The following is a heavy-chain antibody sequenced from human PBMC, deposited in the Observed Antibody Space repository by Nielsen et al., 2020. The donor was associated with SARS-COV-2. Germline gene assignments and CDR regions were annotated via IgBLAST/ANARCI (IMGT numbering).Heavy chain of an antibody. V-gene: IGHV3-52*01. J-gene: IGHJ6*02. CDR1: GFTFSRSW. D-gene: IGHD1-14*01. CDR3: AKDRVDYYGMDV. CDR2: INCDGTER. Sequence: GGSLRLSCAASGFTFSRSWMHWVCQAPEKGLEWVADINCDGTERYYVDSVKGRMTISRDTAKNSLYLQMNSLRAEDTALYYCAKDRVDYYGMDVWGQGTTVTVSS.